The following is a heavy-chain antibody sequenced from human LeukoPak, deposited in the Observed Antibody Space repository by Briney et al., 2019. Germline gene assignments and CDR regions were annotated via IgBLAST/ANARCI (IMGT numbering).Heavy chain of an antibody. CDR3: ARRYTTSCLDP. Sequence: PSQTLSLTCAVSGGSISSGGYSWRWLRQPPGKGLEWIGYIYHSGSTYYNPSLKSRFTISVDTSMNQFSLKLSSVTAADTAVYYCARRYTTSCLDPWGQGTLVTVSS. CDR1: GGSISSGGYS. V-gene: IGHV4-30-2*01. CDR2: IYHSGST. D-gene: IGHD6-6*01. J-gene: IGHJ5*02.